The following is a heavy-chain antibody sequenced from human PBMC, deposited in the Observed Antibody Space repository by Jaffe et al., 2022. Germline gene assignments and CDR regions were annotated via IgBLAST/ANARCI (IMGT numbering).Heavy chain of an antibody. D-gene: IGHD2-2*01. CDR1: GFTFSSYA. CDR3: AKFADYCSSTSCPFDAFDI. J-gene: IGHJ3*02. V-gene: IGHV3-23*01. CDR2: ISGSGGST. Sequence: EVQLLESGGGLVQPGGSLRLSCAASGFTFSSYAMSWVRQAPGKGLEWVSAISGSGGSTYYADSVKGRFTISRDNSKNTLYLQMNSLRAEDTAVYYCAKFADYCSSTSCPFDAFDIWGQGTMVTVSS.